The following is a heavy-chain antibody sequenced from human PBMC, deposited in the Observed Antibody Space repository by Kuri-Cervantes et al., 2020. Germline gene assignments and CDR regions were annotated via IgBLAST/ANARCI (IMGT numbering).Heavy chain of an antibody. D-gene: IGHD1-7*01. J-gene: IGHJ6*03. Sequence: GGSLRLSCAASGFTFSSYWMNWVRQGPGKGLVWVSRINSDGSSITYADSVKGRFTISRDNAKNTLYLQMNSLRAEDTAVYYCSREGYNWNYVGPYYYYYYMDVWGKGTTVTVSS. CDR3: SREGYNWNYVGPYYYYYYMDV. CDR1: GFTFSSYW. V-gene: IGHV3-74*01. CDR2: INSDGSSI.